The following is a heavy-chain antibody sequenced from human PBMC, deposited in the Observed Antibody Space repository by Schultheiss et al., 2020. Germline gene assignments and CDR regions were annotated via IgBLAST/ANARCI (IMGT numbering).Heavy chain of an antibody. CDR1: GGSFSGYY. CDR3: AKLGYSYAAQTFDY. J-gene: IGHJ4*02. V-gene: IGHV4-34*01. Sequence: SETLSLTCAVYGGSFSGYYWSWIRQPPGKGLEWIGEINHSGSTNYNPSLKSRVTISVDTSKNQFSLKLSSVTAADTDVYYCAKLGYSYAAQTFDYWGQGTLVTVSS. CDR2: INHSGST. D-gene: IGHD5-18*01.